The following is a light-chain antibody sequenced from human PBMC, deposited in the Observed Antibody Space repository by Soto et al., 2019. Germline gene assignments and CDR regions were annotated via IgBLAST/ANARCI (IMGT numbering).Light chain of an antibody. V-gene: IGLV1-44*01. CDR1: SSKIGSNT. CDR3: AAWDDSLNAHYV. Sequence: QSVLTQPPSAAGTPGQRVTISGSGRSSKIGSNTVHLYQQLPGTAPKLLIYSNNQRPSGVPDRFSVSKSSTSASLDISELQSEDEADYYCAAWDDSLNAHYVFGTGTKVTVL. J-gene: IGLJ1*01. CDR2: SNN.